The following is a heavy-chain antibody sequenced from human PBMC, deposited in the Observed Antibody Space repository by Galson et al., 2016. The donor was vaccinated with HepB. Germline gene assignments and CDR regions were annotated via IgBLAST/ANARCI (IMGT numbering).Heavy chain of an antibody. CDR3: ARSADSSGTAEYFQH. CDR1: GYIFTSSY. Sequence: SVKVSCKASGYIFTSSYMHWVRQAPGQGLEWMGIINPSGGSTSYAKTFQGRVAMTRDTSTSTVYMELSSLRSEDTAVYYCARSADSSGTAEYFQHWGQGTLVTVSS. D-gene: IGHD6-19*01. V-gene: IGHV1-46*01. CDR2: INPSGGST. J-gene: IGHJ1*01.